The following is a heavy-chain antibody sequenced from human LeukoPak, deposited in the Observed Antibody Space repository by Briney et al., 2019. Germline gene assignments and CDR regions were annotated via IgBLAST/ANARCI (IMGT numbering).Heavy chain of an antibody. CDR2: INTDGSST. CDR1: GFTFDDYT. CDR3: ARDPTHYYDSSGYPDY. J-gene: IGHJ4*02. D-gene: IGHD3-22*01. Sequence: GGSLRLSCAASGFTFDDYTMHWVRQAPGKGLVWVSRINTDGSSTSHADSVKGRFTISRDNAKNTLYLQMNSLRAEDTAVYYCARDPTHYYDSSGYPDYWGQGTLVTVSS. V-gene: IGHV3-74*01.